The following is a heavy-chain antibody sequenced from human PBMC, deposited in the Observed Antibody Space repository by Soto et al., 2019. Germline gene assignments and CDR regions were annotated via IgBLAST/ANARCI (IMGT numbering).Heavy chain of an antibody. CDR3: ASLNYDYGRKYFDS. D-gene: IGHD4-17*01. Sequence: SETLSLTCTVSGGSISSYYWSWIRQPPGKGLEWIGYIYYSGSTNYNPSLKSRVTISVDTSKNQFTLKLSSVTAADTAVYFCASLNYDYGRKYFDSWGHGTLVTVSS. J-gene: IGHJ4*01. CDR2: IYYSGST. CDR1: GGSISSYY. V-gene: IGHV4-59*01.